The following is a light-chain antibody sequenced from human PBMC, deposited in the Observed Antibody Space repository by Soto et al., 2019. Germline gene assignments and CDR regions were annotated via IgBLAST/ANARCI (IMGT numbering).Light chain of an antibody. CDR3: QQYSNSPTWT. CDR1: QSVSSSY. J-gene: IGKJ1*01. V-gene: IGKV3-20*01. Sequence: EIVLTQSPGTLSLSPGERATLSCRASQSVSSSYVAWYQQKPGQAPRLLISGASSRATGIPDRYSGSGSETDFTLTISRLEPEDFAVHYCQQYSNSPTWTFGQGPKVEVK. CDR2: GAS.